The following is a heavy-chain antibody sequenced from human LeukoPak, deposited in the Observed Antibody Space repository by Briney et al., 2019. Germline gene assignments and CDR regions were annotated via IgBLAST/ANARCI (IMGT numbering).Heavy chain of an antibody. D-gene: IGHD3-16*02. J-gene: IGHJ4*02. V-gene: IGHV3-49*03. CDR3: TRGDRSYLPYYFDY. CDR2: IRSKAYGGTT. Sequence: GGSLRLSCTASGFTFGDYAMSWFRQAPGKGLEWVGFIRSKAYGGTTGYAASVKRRFTISRDDSKSIAYLQMNSLKTEDTAVYYCTRGDRSYLPYYFDYWGQGTLVTVSS. CDR1: GFTFGDYA.